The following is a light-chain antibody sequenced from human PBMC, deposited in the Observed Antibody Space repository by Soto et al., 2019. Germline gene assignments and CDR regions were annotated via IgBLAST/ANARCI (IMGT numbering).Light chain of an antibody. CDR2: DAS. CDR3: QQRSYLFS. V-gene: IGKV3-11*01. CDR1: QSVGSS. J-gene: IGKJ4*01. Sequence: EIVLTQSPATLYLSPGERATLSCRVRQSVGSSLAWYQKNPGQAPRLLIYDASNRATSIPARFSGSGAGTDFTLTINGLGPADVAVYYCQQRSYLFSSGGGTKVDIK.